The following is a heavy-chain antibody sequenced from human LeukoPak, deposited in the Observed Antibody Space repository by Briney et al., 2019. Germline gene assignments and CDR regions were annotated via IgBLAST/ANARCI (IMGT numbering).Heavy chain of an antibody. D-gene: IGHD3-10*01. CDR2: MYPGDSDT. V-gene: IGHV5-51*01. Sequence: GESLKISCKGSGYSFTNYWIGWVRQMPGKGLEWMGIMYPGDSDTRYSPSFQGQVTTSADKSVSTTYLQWSSLKASDTAMYYCAASTYGSGSYAGFDSWGQGTLVSVSS. J-gene: IGHJ4*02. CDR1: GYSFTNYW. CDR3: AASTYGSGSYAGFDS.